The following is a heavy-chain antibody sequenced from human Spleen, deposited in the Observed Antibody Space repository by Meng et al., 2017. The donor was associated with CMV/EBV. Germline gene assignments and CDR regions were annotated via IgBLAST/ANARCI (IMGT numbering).Heavy chain of an antibody. D-gene: IGHD6-19*01. CDR2: ISSSSSYI. J-gene: IGHJ3*02. V-gene: IGHV3-21*01. CDR1: GFTFSSYS. Sequence: GESLKISCEVSGFTFSSYSMNWVRQAPGKGLEWVSSISSSSSYIYYADSVKGRFTISRDNAKNSLYLQMNSLRAEDTAVYYCARDSRQWDAFDIWGQGTMVTVSS. CDR3: ARDSRQWDAFDI.